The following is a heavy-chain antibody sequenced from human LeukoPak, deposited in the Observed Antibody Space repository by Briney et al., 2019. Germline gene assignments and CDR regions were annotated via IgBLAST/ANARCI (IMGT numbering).Heavy chain of an antibody. Sequence: GGSLRLSCTASGFTFNDYAMHWVRQAPGKGLEWVSGSSWDGGDIAYADSVKGRVTISRDNAKNSLYLEMKNLRTEETAVYYYATAGDTSGYRRGLFVDCGQGTLVTVSS. CDR2: SSWDGGDI. V-gene: IGHV3-9*01. CDR3: ATAGDTSGYRRGLFVD. J-gene: IGHJ4*02. D-gene: IGHD3-22*01. CDR1: GFTFNDYA.